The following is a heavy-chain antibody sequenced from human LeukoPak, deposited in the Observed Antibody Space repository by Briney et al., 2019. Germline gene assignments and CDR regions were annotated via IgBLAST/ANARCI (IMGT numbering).Heavy chain of an antibody. CDR2: IYTSGST. V-gene: IGHV4-4*07. J-gene: IGHJ2*01. CDR3: AREGRYRSSWSHL. D-gene: IGHD6-13*01. Sequence: SETLSLTCTGSGCTISSNYWSWIRQAPGQGREWIGSIYTSGSTNYNPSLKSRVTMSVDTSKNQFSLKLGSVTAADTAVYYCAREGRYRSSWSHLWGRGTLVTVSS. CDR1: GCTISSNY.